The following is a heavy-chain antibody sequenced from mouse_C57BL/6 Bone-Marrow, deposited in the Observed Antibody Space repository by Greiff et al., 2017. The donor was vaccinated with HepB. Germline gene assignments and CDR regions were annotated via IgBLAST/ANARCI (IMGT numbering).Heavy chain of an antibody. V-gene: IGHV7-3*01. Sequence: EVKVEESGGGLVQPGGSLSLSCAASGFTFTDYYMSWVRQPPGKALEWLGFIRNKANGYTTEYSASVKGRFTISRDNSQSILYLQMNALRAEDSATYYCARYSRAGASFAYWGQGTLVTVSA. D-gene: IGHD4-1*01. CDR1: GFTFTDYY. J-gene: IGHJ3*01. CDR2: IRNKANGYTT. CDR3: ARYSRAGASFAY.